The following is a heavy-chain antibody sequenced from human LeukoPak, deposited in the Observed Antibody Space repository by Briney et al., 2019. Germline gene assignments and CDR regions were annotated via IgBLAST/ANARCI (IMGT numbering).Heavy chain of an antibody. D-gene: IGHD2-15*01. V-gene: IGHV4-4*09. CDR1: GGSISIYY. J-gene: IGHJ4*02. Sequence: SETLSLTCTVSGGSISIYYWTWIRQPPGKGLEWIGYIHPSGSTDYNPSLKSRVTMSVDTSKNQFSLRLSSVTAADTAVYYCVRPGQSSWWVYFNYWGQGTVVTVSS. CDR3: VRPGQSSWWVYFNY. CDR2: IHPSGST.